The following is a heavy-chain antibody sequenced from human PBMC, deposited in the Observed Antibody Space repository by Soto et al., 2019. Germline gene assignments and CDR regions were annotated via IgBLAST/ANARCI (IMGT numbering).Heavy chain of an antibody. J-gene: IGHJ4*02. Sequence: GASVKVSCTASGGTFSSYTISWVRQAPGQGLEWMGRIIPILGIANYAQKFQGRVTITADKSTSTAYMELSSLRSEDTAVYYCAREPYYYGSGSYYIAFDYWGQGTLVTVSS. V-gene: IGHV1-69*04. CDR1: GGTFSSYT. CDR3: AREPYYYGSGSYYIAFDY. CDR2: IIPILGIA. D-gene: IGHD3-10*01.